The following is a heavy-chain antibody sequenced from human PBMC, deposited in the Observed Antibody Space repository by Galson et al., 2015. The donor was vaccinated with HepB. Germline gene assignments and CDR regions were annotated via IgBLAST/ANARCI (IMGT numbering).Heavy chain of an antibody. CDR2: ISDSGRT. CDR3: ASHCDADHCPRGAFDN. D-gene: IGHD2-21*01. V-gene: IGHV4-34*01. J-gene: IGHJ3*02. CDR1: GASFRDFA. Sequence: SETLSLTCAVYGASFRDFAWSWIRQAPGKGLEWIGEISDSGRTHINPSLRGRVAMSIDTSKKQVFLQLTSVTAADTAIYYCASHCDADHCPRGAFDNWGQGMMVTVSS.